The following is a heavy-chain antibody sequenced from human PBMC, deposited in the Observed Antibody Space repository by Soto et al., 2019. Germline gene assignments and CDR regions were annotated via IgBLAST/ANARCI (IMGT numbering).Heavy chain of an antibody. Sequence: QVQLVQSGAEVKKPGSSVKVSCKASGGTFSSYAISWVRQAPGQGLEWMGGIIPISDTTNYAQKFQGRVTITADECTSSAYMELGSLRSEDTAVYYCARSQGSSTSLEIYYYYYYGMDVWGQGTTVTVSS. J-gene: IGHJ6*02. CDR2: IIPISDTT. V-gene: IGHV1-69*01. CDR3: ARSQGSSTSLEIYYYYYYGMDV. D-gene: IGHD2-2*01. CDR1: GGTFSSYA.